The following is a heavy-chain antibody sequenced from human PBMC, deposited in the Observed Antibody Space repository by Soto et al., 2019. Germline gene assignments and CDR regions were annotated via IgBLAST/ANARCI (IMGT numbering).Heavy chain of an antibody. J-gene: IGHJ4*02. Sequence: EVELVESGGGLVKPGGSLRLSCAASAFNFSTYSMNWVRQAPGKGLEWVSSISSRGSYIYYADSVRGRFTISRDNAKNSLYLQMDSLRGEDTAVYYCARGGRTSSQVRYFDYWGQGSLVTVSS. D-gene: IGHD2-2*01. CDR1: AFNFSTYS. CDR2: ISSRGSYI. CDR3: ARGGRTSSQVRYFDY. V-gene: IGHV3-21*06.